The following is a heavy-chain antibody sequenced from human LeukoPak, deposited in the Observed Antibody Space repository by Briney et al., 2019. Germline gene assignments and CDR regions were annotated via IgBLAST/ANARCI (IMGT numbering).Heavy chain of an antibody. D-gene: IGHD5-12*01. CDR2: IYYSGST. J-gene: IGHJ6*03. Sequence: PSETLSLTCTVSGGSISSSSYYWGWIRQPPGKGLEWIGSIYYSGSTHYNPSLKSRVTISVDTSKNQFSLKLGSVTAADTAVYYCARTTEGYVRGPGYSYYYYMDVWGKGTTVTISS. V-gene: IGHV4-39*07. CDR1: GGSISSSSYY. CDR3: ARTTEGYVRGPGYSYYYYMDV.